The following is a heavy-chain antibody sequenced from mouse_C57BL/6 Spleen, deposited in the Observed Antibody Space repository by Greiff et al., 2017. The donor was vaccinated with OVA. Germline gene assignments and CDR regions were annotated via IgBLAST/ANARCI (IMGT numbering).Heavy chain of an antibody. Sequence: VQLQQPGAELVMPGASVKLSCKASGYTFTSYWMHWVKQRPGQGLEWIGEIDPSDSYTNYNQKFKGKATLTVDKSSSTAYMQLSSLTSEDSAVYYCARGDDYDAGAYWGQGTLVTVSA. J-gene: IGHJ3*01. D-gene: IGHD2-4*01. CDR3: ARGDDYDAGAY. V-gene: IGHV1-69*01. CDR1: GYTFTSYW. CDR2: IDPSDSYT.